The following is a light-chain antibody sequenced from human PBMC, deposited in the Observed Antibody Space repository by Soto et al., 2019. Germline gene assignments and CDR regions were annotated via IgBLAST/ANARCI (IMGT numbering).Light chain of an antibody. CDR3: QTYNSARWT. CDR1: QGISNF. CDR2: AAS. Sequence: DIQMTQSPSSLSASIGDRVTISCRASQGISNFLAWYQQKPGEVPKLLIYAASTLQSGLPSLFSGGGSATDFTLTISSLQPEYVVTYFCQTYNSARWTFGQGTKVEVK. J-gene: IGKJ1*01. V-gene: IGKV1-27*01.